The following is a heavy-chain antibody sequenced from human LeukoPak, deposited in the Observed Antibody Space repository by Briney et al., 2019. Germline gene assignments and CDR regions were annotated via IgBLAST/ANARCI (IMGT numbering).Heavy chain of an antibody. CDR1: GGSITSGSYY. CDR3: ARVPRSYYYYYYMDV. Sequence: SQTLSLTCTVSGGSITSGSYYWSWIRQPPGKGLEWIGYMDYSGSTNYNPSLKSRVTISVDTPKNQFSLKLSSVTAADTAVYYCARVPRSYYYYYYMDVWGKGTTVTVSS. V-gene: IGHV4-61*01. J-gene: IGHJ6*03. CDR2: MDYSGST.